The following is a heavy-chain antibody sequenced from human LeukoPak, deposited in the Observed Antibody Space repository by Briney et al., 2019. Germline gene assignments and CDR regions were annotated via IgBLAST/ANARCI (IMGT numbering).Heavy chain of an antibody. V-gene: IGHV3-49*04. CDR2: IRSKAYGGTT. D-gene: IGHD1-1*01. J-gene: IGHJ4*02. Sequence: GGSLRLSCTASGFTFGDYAMSWVRQAPGKGLEWVGFIRSKAYGGTTEYAASVKGRFTISRDDSKSIAYLQMNSLKTEDTAVYYCTRYQLERLGYWGQGTLVTVSS. CDR3: TRYQLERLGY. CDR1: GFTFGDYA.